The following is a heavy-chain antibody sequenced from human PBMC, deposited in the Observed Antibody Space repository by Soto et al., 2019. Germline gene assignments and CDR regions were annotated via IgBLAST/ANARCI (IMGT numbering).Heavy chain of an antibody. J-gene: IGHJ4*02. CDR2: ISSSGDTI. V-gene: IGHV3-11*01. Sequence: GGSLRLSCAASGFTFSDYYMSWIRQAPGKGLEWLSYISSSGDTIYYADSVKGRFTLSRDDAKNSVYLQMNSLRTDDTAVYFCASDSSPFTYWGQGTLVTVSS. CDR1: GFTFSDYY. D-gene: IGHD6-6*01. CDR3: ASDSSPFTY.